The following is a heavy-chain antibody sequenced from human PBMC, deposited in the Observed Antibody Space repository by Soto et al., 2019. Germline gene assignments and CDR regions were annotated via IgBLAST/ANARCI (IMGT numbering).Heavy chain of an antibody. CDR3: AKTTQWPNWFDP. J-gene: IGHJ5*02. CDR2: IGGSGTKT. Sequence: GGSLRLSCAASGFTFSDYYMTWVRQSPEKGLEWVSAIGGSGTKTYYADSVKGRFTISRDNSKNTLYLEMNSLRAEDSALYYCAKTTQWPNWFDPWGQGTLVTVSS. V-gene: IGHV3-23*01. D-gene: IGHD6-19*01. CDR1: GFTFSDYY.